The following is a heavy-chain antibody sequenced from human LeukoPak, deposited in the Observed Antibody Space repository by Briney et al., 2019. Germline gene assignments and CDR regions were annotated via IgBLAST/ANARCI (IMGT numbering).Heavy chain of an antibody. J-gene: IGHJ4*02. Sequence: PGGSLRLSCAASGFTLSSYAMSWLRQAPGKGLEWVSGTSGSGGSTYYAGSVKGRFTISRDNSKNTLYLQMNSLRVEDTAVYYCAKNGGSQCYSHLDSWGQGTLVTVSS. CDR1: GFTLSSYA. CDR3: AKNGGSQCYSHLDS. D-gene: IGHD2-15*01. V-gene: IGHV3-23*01. CDR2: TSGSGGST.